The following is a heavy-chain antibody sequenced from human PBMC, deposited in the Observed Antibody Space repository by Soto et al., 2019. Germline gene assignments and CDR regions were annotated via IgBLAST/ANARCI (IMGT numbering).Heavy chain of an antibody. Sequence: PGGSLRLSCAASGFTFSSYEMNWARQAPGKGLEWVSYISSSGSTIYYADSVKGRFTISRDNAKNSLYLQMNSLRDEDTAVYYCAREIPPSYYYDSSGYYARRYGMDVWGQGTTVTVSS. V-gene: IGHV3-48*03. CDR1: GFTFSSYE. D-gene: IGHD3-22*01. CDR3: AREIPPSYYYDSSGYYARRYGMDV. J-gene: IGHJ6*02. CDR2: ISSSGSTI.